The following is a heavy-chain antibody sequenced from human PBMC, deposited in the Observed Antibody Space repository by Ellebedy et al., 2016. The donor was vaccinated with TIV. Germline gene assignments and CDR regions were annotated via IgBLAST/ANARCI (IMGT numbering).Heavy chain of an antibody. CDR1: GFTFSTYS. V-gene: IGHV3-21*01. CDR2: ISSNSNYI. J-gene: IGHJ4*02. CDR3: ARSAMAAAGDDY. D-gene: IGHD6-13*01. Sequence: GESLKISCAASGFTFSTYSMNWVRQAPGKGLGWVSSISSNSNYIYYADSVRGRFTISRDNAKRSLYLQMKSLRADDTAVYYCARSAMAAAGDDYWGQGTLVTVSS.